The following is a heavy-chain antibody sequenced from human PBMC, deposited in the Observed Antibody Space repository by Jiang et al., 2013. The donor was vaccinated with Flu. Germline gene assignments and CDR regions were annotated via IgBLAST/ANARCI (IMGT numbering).Heavy chain of an antibody. V-gene: IGHV1-46*01. CDR3: ARSLTYYYDSSGYGDGPDYDY. J-gene: IGHJ4*02. CDR2: INPSGGST. Sequence: MGIINPSGGSTSYAQKFQGRVTMTRDTSTSTVYMELSSLRSEDTAVYYCARSLTYYYDSSGYGDGPDYDYWGQGTLVTVSS. D-gene: IGHD3-22*01.